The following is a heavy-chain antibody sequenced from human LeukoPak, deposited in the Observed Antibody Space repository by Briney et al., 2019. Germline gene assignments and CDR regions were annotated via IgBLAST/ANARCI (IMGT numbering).Heavy chain of an antibody. Sequence: GASVKVSCKASGGTFSSYAISWVRQAPGQGLEWMGGIIPIFGTANYAQKFQGRDTITTDESTSTAYMELSSLRSEDTAVYYCASASRDGYNSGAFDIWGQGTMVTVSS. CDR2: IIPIFGTA. V-gene: IGHV1-69*05. D-gene: IGHD5-24*01. CDR3: ASASRDGYNSGAFDI. CDR1: GGTFSSYA. J-gene: IGHJ3*02.